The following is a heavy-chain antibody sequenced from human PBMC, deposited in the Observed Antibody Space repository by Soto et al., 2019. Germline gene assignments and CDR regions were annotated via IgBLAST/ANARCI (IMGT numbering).Heavy chain of an antibody. CDR2: INHSGST. J-gene: IGHJ4*02. Sequence: PSETLSLTCAVYGGSFSGYYWSWIRQPPGKGLEWIGEINHSGSTNYNPSLKSRVTISVDTSKNQFSLKLSSVTAADTAVYYCARPKSGYSYGFRFDYWGQGTLVTVSS. D-gene: IGHD5-18*01. CDR1: GGSFSGYY. V-gene: IGHV4-34*01. CDR3: ARPKSGYSYGFRFDY.